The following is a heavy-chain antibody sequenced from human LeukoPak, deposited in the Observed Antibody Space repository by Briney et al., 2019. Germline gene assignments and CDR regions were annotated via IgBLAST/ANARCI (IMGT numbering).Heavy chain of an antibody. D-gene: IGHD5-24*01. V-gene: IGHV3-23*01. CDR2: ISRNVGRT. CDR3: ATRDAYYYGRFDY. CDR1: GFTFSIYD. Sequence: GGSLRLSCAASGFTFSIYDMNWVRQAPGKGLEWVSGISRNVGRTYSADSVKGRFTVSRDNSKNTLFLQMNSLRAEDTAVYYCATRDAYYYGRFDYWGQGTLVTVSS. J-gene: IGHJ4*02.